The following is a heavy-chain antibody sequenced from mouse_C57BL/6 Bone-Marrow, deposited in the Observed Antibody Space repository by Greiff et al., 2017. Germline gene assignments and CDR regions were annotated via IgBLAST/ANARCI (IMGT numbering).Heavy chain of an antibody. Sequence: VQLQQSGAELVKPGASVKISCKASGYAFSSYWMNWVKQRPGKGLEWIGQIYPGDGDTNYNGKFKGKATLTADKSSSTAYMQRSSLTSEDSAVYFCARKYITTVVAGIYFDYWGQGTTLTVSS. CDR2: IYPGDGDT. CDR1: GYAFSSYW. CDR3: ARKYITTVVAGIYFDY. D-gene: IGHD1-1*01. J-gene: IGHJ2*01. V-gene: IGHV1-80*01.